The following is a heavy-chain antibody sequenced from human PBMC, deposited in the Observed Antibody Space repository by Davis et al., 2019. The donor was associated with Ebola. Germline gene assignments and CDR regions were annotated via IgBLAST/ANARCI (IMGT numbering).Heavy chain of an antibody. Sequence: GESLKISCAASGFTFSDYYMSWIRQAPGKGLAGVSYISSSGSSTYYADSVKGRFTISRDHAKNSLYLQMNSLRAEDTAVYYCARDRRQLVQRRVYYYGMDVWGQGTTVTVS. CDR1: GFTFSDYY. V-gene: IGHV3-11*01. CDR3: ARDRRQLVQRRVYYYGMDV. D-gene: IGHD6-6*01. CDR2: ISSSGSST. J-gene: IGHJ6*02.